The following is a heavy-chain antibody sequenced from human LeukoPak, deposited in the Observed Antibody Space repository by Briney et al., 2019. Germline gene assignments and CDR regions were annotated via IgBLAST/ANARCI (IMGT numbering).Heavy chain of an antibody. V-gene: IGHV4-34*01. CDR1: GGSFSGYY. CDR2: INHSRST. Sequence: SETLSLTCAVYGGSFSGYYWSWIRQPPGKGLEWIGEINHSRSTNYNPSLKSRVTISVDTSKNQFSLKLSSVTAADTAVYYCARASRYYYGSGSYYNPPDYWGQGTLVTVSS. CDR3: ARASRYYYGSGSYYNPPDY. J-gene: IGHJ4*02. D-gene: IGHD3-10*01.